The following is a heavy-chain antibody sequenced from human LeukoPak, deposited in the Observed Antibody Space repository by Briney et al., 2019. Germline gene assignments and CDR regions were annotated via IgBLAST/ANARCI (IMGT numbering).Heavy chain of an antibody. CDR3: ARAAMVRGVDYFDY. V-gene: IGHV3-23*01. CDR2: ISGSGGST. CDR1: GFTFSSYA. J-gene: IGHJ4*02. D-gene: IGHD3-10*01. Sequence: GGSLRLSCAASGFTFSSYAMSWVRQAPGKGLEWVSVISGSGGSTYYGDSVKGRFTISRDNSKNTLYLQMNSLRAEDTAVYYCARAAMVRGVDYFDYWGQGTLVTVSS.